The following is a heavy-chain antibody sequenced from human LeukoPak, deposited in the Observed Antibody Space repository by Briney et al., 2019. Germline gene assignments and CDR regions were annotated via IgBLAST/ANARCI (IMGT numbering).Heavy chain of an antibody. CDR2: ISANGGGT. Sequence: GGSLRLSCGASGFIFRNYAMSWVRQAPGEGLEWVSGISANGGGTYYADSVKGRFTISRDNSKNTLYLQMNSLRAEDTAVYYCARDHCSSTSCLIPSYYGMDVWGQGTTVTVSS. CDR3: ARDHCSSTSCLIPSYYGMDV. V-gene: IGHV3-23*01. J-gene: IGHJ6*02. CDR1: GFIFRNYA. D-gene: IGHD2-2*01.